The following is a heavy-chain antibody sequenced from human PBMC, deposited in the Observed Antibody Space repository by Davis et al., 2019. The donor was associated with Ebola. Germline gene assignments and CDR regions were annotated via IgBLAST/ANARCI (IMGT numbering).Heavy chain of an antibody. V-gene: IGHV3-30-3*01. CDR2: ISYDGSNK. CDR3: AGNWGWGHYYYMDV. CDR1: GFTFSSYA. D-gene: IGHD7-27*01. Sequence: PGGSLRLSCAASGFTFSSYAMHWVRQAPGKGLEWVAVISYDGSNKYYADSVKGRFTISRDNSKNTLYLQMNSLRAEDTAVYYCAGNWGWGHYYYMDVWGKGTTVTVSS. J-gene: IGHJ6*03.